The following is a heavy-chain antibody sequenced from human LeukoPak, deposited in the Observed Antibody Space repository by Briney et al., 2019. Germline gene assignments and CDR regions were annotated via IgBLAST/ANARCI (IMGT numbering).Heavy chain of an antibody. J-gene: IGHJ3*01. D-gene: IGHD3-16*01. CDR3: ERIRGHGTPSDAFDF. V-gene: IGHV4-34*01. CDR2: IKYSGST. Sequence: SETLSLTCAVYGGSFSDYYWSWIRQPPGKGLEWIGEIKYSGSTNKYNPSLKSRDTISVHTSKNQLSLKQTSVTAADTAVYSCERIRGHGTPSDAFDFWGRGTMVIVSS. CDR1: GGSFSDYY.